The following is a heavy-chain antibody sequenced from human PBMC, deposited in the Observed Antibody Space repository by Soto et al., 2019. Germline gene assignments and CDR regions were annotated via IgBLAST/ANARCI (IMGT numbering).Heavy chain of an antibody. Sequence: LRLSCAASGFTFSRYGINWLRQAGWKGLEWVASISSSTSYVYYADSVKGRFSTSRDNAKNILYLEMYGLRTEDTAVYYCARDPSEGRVGNWFESWGQGTLVTVSS. CDR1: GFTFSRYG. CDR3: ARDPSEGRVGNWFES. CDR2: ISSSTSYV. D-gene: IGHD2-2*01. V-gene: IGHV3-21*06. J-gene: IGHJ5*01.